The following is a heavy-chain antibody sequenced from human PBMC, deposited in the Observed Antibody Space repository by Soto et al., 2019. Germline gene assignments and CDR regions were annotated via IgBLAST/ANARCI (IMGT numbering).Heavy chain of an antibody. CDR1: GFTFTNYA. CDR3: AREVGAPSGWLDP. D-gene: IGHD1-26*01. V-gene: IGHV3-23*01. Sequence: EVQLSESGGDLRQPGGSLRLSCAASGFTFTNYAMTWVRQTPGKGLEWVSGISASGGVKYYADSVRGRFTVSRDNSKNILELQMDNLRDEDTALYYCAREVGAPSGWLDPWGQGTQVTVSS. CDR2: ISASGGVK. J-gene: IGHJ5*02.